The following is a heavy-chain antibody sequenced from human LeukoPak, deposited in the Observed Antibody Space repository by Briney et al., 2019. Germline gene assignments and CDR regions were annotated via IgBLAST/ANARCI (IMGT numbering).Heavy chain of an antibody. V-gene: IGHV3-30-3*01. CDR2: ISYDGSNK. J-gene: IGHJ4*02. CDR1: GFTFSSYA. D-gene: IGHD3-10*01. Sequence: GGSLRLSCAASGFTFSSYAMHWVRQAPGKGLEWVAVISYDGSNKYYADSVKGRFTISRGNSKNTLYLQMNSLRAEDTAVYYCARDDRGYWGQGTLVTVSS. CDR3: ARDDRGY.